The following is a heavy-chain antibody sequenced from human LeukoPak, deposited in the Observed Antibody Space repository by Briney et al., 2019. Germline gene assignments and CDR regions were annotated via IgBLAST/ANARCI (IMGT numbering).Heavy chain of an antibody. V-gene: IGHV3-20*04. Sequence: GGSLRLSCTASGFTFDDYGMSWVRQAPGKGLEWVSGINWNGGSISFADFVQGRFTISRDNAKNSLYLQMNSLRAEDTALYYCAREYSSSWYRGSWIDYWGPRILVTVSS. CDR3: AREYSSSWYRGSWIDY. CDR1: GFTFDDYG. D-gene: IGHD6-13*01. CDR2: INWNGGSI. J-gene: IGHJ4*02.